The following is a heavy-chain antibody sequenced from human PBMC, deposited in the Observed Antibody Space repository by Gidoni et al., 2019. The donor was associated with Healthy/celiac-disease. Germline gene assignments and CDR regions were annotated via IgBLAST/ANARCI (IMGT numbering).Heavy chain of an antibody. J-gene: IGHJ3*02. CDR3: AKDITRYYGSSGPGEGAFDI. D-gene: IGHD3-22*01. CDR2: ISWNSGSK. V-gene: IGHV3-9*01. CDR1: AFPFYVHA. Sequence: DVQLVESGGGLVQPGRSLGLSCAAPAFPFYVHAMHWVRQAPGKGLEWASGISWNSGSKGYADSVKGRFTNSRDNAKNSLYLQMNSLRAEDTALDYCAKDITRYYGSSGPGEGAFDIWGQGTMVTVSS.